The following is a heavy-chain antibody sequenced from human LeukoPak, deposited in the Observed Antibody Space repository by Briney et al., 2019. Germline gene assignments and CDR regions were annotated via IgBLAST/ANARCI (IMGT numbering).Heavy chain of an antibody. J-gene: IGHJ4*02. CDR2: IIPILGIA. CDR3: ARDRLRYFDWFEEHDY. CDR1: GGTFNSYA. D-gene: IGHD3-9*01. V-gene: IGHV1-69*04. Sequence: GASVKVSCKASGGTFNSYAISWVRQAPGQGLEWMGRIIPILGIANYAQKFQGRVTITADKSTSTAYMELSSLRSEDTAVYYCARDRLRYFDWFEEHDYWGQGTLVTVSS.